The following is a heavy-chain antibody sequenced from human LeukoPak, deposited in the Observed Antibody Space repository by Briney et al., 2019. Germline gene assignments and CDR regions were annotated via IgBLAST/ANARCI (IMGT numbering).Heavy chain of an antibody. V-gene: IGHV3-9*03. CDR3: AKDINYDSSGGYFDY. Sequence: GRSLRLSCAASGFTFDDYAMHLVRQAPGKGLEWVSGISWNSGSIGYADSVKGRFTISRDNAKNSLYLQMNSLRAEDMALYYCAKDINYDSSGGYFDYWGQGTLVTVSS. CDR2: ISWNSGSI. CDR1: GFTFDDYA. D-gene: IGHD3-22*01. J-gene: IGHJ4*02.